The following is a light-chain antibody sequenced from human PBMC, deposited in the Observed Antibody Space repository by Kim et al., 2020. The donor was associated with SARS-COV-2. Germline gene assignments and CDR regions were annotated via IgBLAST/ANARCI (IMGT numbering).Light chain of an antibody. CDR1: KFGDEY. CDR2: QDS. Sequence: VSPVPTSTITCSRYKFGDEYFCRYQQKPGPFPVLFIDQDSKRPSGIPLRFSGSNSGNTATLTISGTQAMDEADYYCQAWDSSTAVFGGGTQLTVL. CDR3: QAWDSSTAV. V-gene: IGLV3-1*01. J-gene: IGLJ3*02.